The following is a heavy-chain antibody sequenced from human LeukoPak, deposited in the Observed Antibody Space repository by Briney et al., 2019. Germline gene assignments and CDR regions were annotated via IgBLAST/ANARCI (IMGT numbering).Heavy chain of an antibody. V-gene: IGHV3-23*01. Sequence: GGSLRLSCVASGFTFSSFAMSWVRQAPGEGLEWVATVPGTGATTIFYADSVKGRFTISRDNSKNTLYLQMNSLGADDTAVYYCSKGGGSWFGPWGQGTLVTVSS. CDR1: GFTFSSFA. J-gene: IGHJ5*02. CDR3: SKGGGSWFGP. D-gene: IGHD1-26*01. CDR2: VPGTGATTI.